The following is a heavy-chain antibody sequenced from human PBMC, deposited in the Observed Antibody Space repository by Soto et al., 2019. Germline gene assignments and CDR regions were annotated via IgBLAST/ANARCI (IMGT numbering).Heavy chain of an antibody. CDR1: GFTFSSYN. Sequence: EVQLVESGGGLVKPGGSLRLSCAASGFTFSSYNMNWVRQAPGKGLEWVSSISSSGSYIYYADSVKGRFTISRDNAKNSLYLQMTSLRAEDTGVYYCAIVSDYGDYARASWFDPWGQGTLVTVSS. D-gene: IGHD4-17*01. CDR2: ISSSGSYI. J-gene: IGHJ5*02. V-gene: IGHV3-21*01. CDR3: AIVSDYGDYARASWFDP.